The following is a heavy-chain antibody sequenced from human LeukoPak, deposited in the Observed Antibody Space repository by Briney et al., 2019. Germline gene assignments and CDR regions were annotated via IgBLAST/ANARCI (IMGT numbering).Heavy chain of an antibody. Sequence: PGESLKISCQGSGYSFTRYWIGWVRQMPGKGLEWMGAVYPGDSDVRYGPPFQGQVTISVDTSINTAYLQWSSLKASDTAIYYCARRGVTSSPLDYWGQGTLVTVSS. CDR1: GYSFTRYW. V-gene: IGHV5-51*01. CDR2: VYPGDSDV. J-gene: IGHJ4*02. D-gene: IGHD3-10*01. CDR3: ARRGVTSSPLDY.